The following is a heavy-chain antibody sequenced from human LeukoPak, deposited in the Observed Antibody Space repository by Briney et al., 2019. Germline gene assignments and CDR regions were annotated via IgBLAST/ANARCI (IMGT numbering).Heavy chain of an antibody. CDR1: GFTFSSYG. J-gene: IGHJ4*02. CDR3: AREGHIVATPFDY. Sequence: GGSLRLSCAASGFTFSSYGMHWVRQAPGKGLEWVAVIWCDGSNKYYADSVKGRFTISRDNSKNTLYLQMNSLRAEDTAVYYCAREGHIVATPFDYWGQGTLVTVSS. CDR2: IWCDGSNK. V-gene: IGHV3-33*01. D-gene: IGHD5-12*01.